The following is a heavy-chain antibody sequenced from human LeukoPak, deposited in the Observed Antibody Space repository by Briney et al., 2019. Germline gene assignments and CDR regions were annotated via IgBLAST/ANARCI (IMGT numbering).Heavy chain of an antibody. CDR3: ARGGYYALPPGGTHPADY. V-gene: IGHV1-18*01. CDR2: ISAYNGNT. CDR1: GYTFTSYG. Sequence: ASVNVSCKASGYTFTSYGISWVRQAPGQGLEWMGWISAYNGNTNYAQKLQGRVTMTTDTSTSTAYMELRSLRSDDTAVYYCARGGYYALPPGGTHPADYWGQGTLVTVSS. J-gene: IGHJ4*02. D-gene: IGHD3-10*01.